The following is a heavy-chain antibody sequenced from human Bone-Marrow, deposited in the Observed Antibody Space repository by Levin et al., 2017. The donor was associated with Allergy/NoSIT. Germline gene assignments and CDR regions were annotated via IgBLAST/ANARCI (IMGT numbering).Heavy chain of an antibody. CDR1: GFTFSSSA. CDR3: ASLAYCTSNDCDHFHY. Sequence: AASVKVSCNTSGFTFSSSAVQWVRQARGQRPEWIGWIVVGSGNTDYAQRFQGRVTLTKDMSTATAYMELSSLSPEDTAVYYCASLAYCTSNDCDHFHYWGQGTLVTVSS. J-gene: IGHJ4*02. D-gene: IGHD2-2*01. CDR2: IVVGSGNT. V-gene: IGHV1-58*01.